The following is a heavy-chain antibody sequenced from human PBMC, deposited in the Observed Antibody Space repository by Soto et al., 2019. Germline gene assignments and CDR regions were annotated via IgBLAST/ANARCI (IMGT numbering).Heavy chain of an antibody. CDR2: IYWDGFK. CDR1: GFSLSTRGVG. J-gene: IGHJ4*02. Sequence: QITLKESGPTLVKPTQTRTLTCTFSGFSLSTRGVGVGWIRQPPGKALEWLALIYWDGFKHYSPSLESRLTIREDTAKNQVVLTMTNMDPVDTATYYCAHKGGGDRILDYWGQGTLVTVSS. V-gene: IGHV2-5*02. CDR3: AHKGGGDRILDY. D-gene: IGHD3-16*01.